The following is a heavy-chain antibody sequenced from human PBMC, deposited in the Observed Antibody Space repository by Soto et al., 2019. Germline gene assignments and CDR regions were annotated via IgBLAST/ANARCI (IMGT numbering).Heavy chain of an antibody. CDR2: ISYDGSNK. Sequence: GGSPRLSCAASGFTFSSYGMHWVRQAPGKGLEWVAVISYDGSNKYYADSVKGRFTISRDNSKNTLYLQMNSLRAEDTAMYYCARDQDTFGQAVFDSWGQGTLVTVSS. J-gene: IGHJ4*02. V-gene: IGHV3-30*03. CDR3: ARDQDTFGQAVFDS. CDR1: GFTFSSYG. D-gene: IGHD3-16*01.